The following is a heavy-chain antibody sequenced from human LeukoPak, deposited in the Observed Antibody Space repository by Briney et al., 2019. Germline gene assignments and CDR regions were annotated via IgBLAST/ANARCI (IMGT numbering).Heavy chain of an antibody. V-gene: IGHV4-30-2*01. CDR2: IYHSGST. D-gene: IGHD6-6*01. Sequence: TLSLTCTVSGGSISSGGYYWSWIRQPPGKGLEWIGYIYHSGSTYYNPSLKSRVTISVDRSKNQFSLKLSSVTAADTAVYYCARDIAARASGGYFDYWGQGTLVTVSS. CDR3: ARDIAARASGGYFDY. CDR1: GGSISSGGYY. J-gene: IGHJ4*02.